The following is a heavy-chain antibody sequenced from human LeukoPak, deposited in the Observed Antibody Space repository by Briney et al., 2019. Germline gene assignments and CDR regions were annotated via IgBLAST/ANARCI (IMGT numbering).Heavy chain of an antibody. Sequence: GGSLRLSCAASGFTFGSYWMKWVRQAPGKGLEWVSYISTSSRTIYYADSVKGRFTISRDNAKNSLYLQMNSLRAEDTALYYCAKDIVLRGYITMVGTDWGQGTLVTVSS. D-gene: IGHD3-10*01. CDR3: AKDIVLRGYITMVGTD. CDR1: GFTFGSYW. J-gene: IGHJ4*02. CDR2: ISTSSRTI. V-gene: IGHV3-48*04.